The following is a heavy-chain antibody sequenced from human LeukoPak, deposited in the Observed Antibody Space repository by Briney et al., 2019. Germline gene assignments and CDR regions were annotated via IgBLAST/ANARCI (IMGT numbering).Heavy chain of an antibody. V-gene: IGHV1-2*02. CDR3: ARDPKIRGNYYDSSGFPDY. CDR1: GYTFTGYY. J-gene: IGHJ4*02. D-gene: IGHD3-22*01. Sequence: ASVKVSCKASGYTFTGYYMHWVRQAPGQGLEWMGWINPNSGGTNYAQKFQGRVTMTRDTSISTAYMELSRLRSDDTAVYYCARDPKIRGNYYDSSGFPDYWGQGTLVTVSS. CDR2: INPNSGGT.